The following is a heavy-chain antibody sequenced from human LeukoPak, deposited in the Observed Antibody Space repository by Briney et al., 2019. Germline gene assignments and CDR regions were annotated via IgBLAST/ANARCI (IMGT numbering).Heavy chain of an antibody. CDR1: GFTFSGYA. CDR3: ARDVTLYSSGWDGYFDY. Sequence: GGSLRLSCAASGFTFSGYAMHWVRQAPGKGLEWVAVISYDGSNKYYADSVKGRFTISRDNSKNTLYLQMNSLRAEDTAVYYCARDVTLYSSGWDGYFDYWGQGTLVTVSS. J-gene: IGHJ4*02. D-gene: IGHD6-19*01. V-gene: IGHV3-30-3*01. CDR2: ISYDGSNK.